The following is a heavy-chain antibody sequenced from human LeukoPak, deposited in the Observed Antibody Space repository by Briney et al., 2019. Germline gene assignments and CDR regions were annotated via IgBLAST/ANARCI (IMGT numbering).Heavy chain of an antibody. D-gene: IGHD3-9*01. Sequence: GGSLRLSCAASGFTFSSYGMHWVRQAPGKGLEWVAFIRYDGSNKYYADSVKGRFTISRDNSKNTLYLQMNSLRAEDTAVYYCARDRRGAATGSYVFDYWGQGTLVTVSS. CDR2: IRYDGSNK. CDR3: ARDRRGAATGSYVFDY. CDR1: GFTFSSYG. J-gene: IGHJ4*02. V-gene: IGHV3-30*02.